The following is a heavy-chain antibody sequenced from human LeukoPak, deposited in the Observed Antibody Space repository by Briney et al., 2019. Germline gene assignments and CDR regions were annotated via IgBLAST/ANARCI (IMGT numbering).Heavy chain of an antibody. CDR2: IKSKTDDGTT. CDR3: TTGGYRNGLEH. Sequence: GGSLRVSCAASGFTFNKYAMSWVRQAPGKGLEWVGRIKSKTDDGTTDYAAPVKGRFTISRDDSKNTLYLQMNSLKTEDTAVYYCTTGGYRNGLEHWGQGTLVTVSS. D-gene: IGHD5-18*01. J-gene: IGHJ4*02. V-gene: IGHV3-15*01. CDR1: GFTFNKYA.